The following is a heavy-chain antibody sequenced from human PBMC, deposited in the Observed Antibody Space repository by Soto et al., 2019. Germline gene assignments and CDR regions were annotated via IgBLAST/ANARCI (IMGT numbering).Heavy chain of an antibody. CDR1: GASITQYY. V-gene: IGHV4-59*01. Sequence: QVQLQESGPGLVKPSETLSLTCTVSGASITQYYWHWLRQSPGKGLEWIVSVSSPGSTVFNPSLTSRVTVSLDTSKIQFALTLNSVTAADTAVYYCARGGGSPYHNHEFDFWGQGTLGTVSS. CDR3: ARGGGSPYHNHEFDF. CDR2: VSSPGST. D-gene: IGHD6-13*01. J-gene: IGHJ4*02.